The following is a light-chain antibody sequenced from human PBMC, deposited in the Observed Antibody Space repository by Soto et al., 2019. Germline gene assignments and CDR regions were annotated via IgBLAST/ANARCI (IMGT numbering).Light chain of an antibody. Sequence: EILMPQSPATLSVPPGERATLSCRASQSVSSNLAWYQQKPGQAPRLLIYGASTRATGIPARFSGSGSGTEFTLTISSLQSEDFAVYYCQQYNNWPYTFGQGTKLEIK. J-gene: IGKJ2*01. V-gene: IGKV3-15*01. CDR2: GAS. CDR3: QQYNNWPYT. CDR1: QSVSSN.